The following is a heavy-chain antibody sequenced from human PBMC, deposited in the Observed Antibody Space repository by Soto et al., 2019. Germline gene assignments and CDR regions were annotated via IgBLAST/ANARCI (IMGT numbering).Heavy chain of an antibody. D-gene: IGHD6-19*01. CDR3: ARSREQWLVDAFDI. CDR2: VNPTGST. J-gene: IGHJ3*02. CDR1: EGCRNGYY. V-gene: IGHV4-34*01. Sequence: WRTPSLRCAVYEGCRNGYYCSCFRQSPGKRLEWIGEVNPTGSTKYNPSLKSRVTISVDTSKNQFSLNLNSVTAADTALYYCARSREQWLVDAFDIWGQGTMVP.